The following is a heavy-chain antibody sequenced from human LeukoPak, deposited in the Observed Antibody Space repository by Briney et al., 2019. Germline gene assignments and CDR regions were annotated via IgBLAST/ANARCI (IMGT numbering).Heavy chain of an antibody. D-gene: IGHD6-13*01. CDR3: ARAPRIAAAGTRFDY. Sequence: SETLSLTCAVSGVSISSSNWWSWVRQPPGQGLEWVGEIYHSGSTNYNPSLKSRVTISVDKSKNQFSLKLSSVTAADTAVYYCARAPRIAAAGTRFDYWGQGTLVTVSS. J-gene: IGHJ4*02. CDR2: IYHSGST. CDR1: GVSISSSNW. V-gene: IGHV4-4*02.